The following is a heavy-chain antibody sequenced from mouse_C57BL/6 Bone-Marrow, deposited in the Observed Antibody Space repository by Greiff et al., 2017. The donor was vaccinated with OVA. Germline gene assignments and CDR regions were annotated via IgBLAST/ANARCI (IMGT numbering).Heavy chain of an antibody. CDR1: GFTFSSYG. J-gene: IGHJ1*03. CDR3: ARGDKYFDV. V-gene: IGHV5-6*01. Sequence: EVMLVESGGDLVKPGGSLKLSCAASGFTFSSYGMSWVRQTPDKRLEWVATISSGGSYTYYPDSVKGRFTISRDNAKNTLYLQMSSLKSEDTAMYYCARGDKYFDVWGTGTTVTVSS. D-gene: IGHD3-3*01. CDR2: ISSGGSYT.